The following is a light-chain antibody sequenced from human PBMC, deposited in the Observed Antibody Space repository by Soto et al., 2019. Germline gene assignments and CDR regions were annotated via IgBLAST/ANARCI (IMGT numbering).Light chain of an antibody. CDR3: QQRSSWPLT. Sequence: NGLTQSPATLSLSPGESATLSCSASQGLSKSLVWYQQKPGQAPRLLIDGASNRATGIPARFSGSGSGTDFTLTISSLEPEDFAVYFCQQRSSWPLTFGGGTKVDI. J-gene: IGKJ4*02. CDR1: QGLSKS. V-gene: IGKV3-11*01. CDR2: GAS.